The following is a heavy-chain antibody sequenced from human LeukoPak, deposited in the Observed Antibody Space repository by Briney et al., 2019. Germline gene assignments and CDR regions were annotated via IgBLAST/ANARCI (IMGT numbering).Heavy chain of an antibody. CDR2: IHYSGST. D-gene: IGHD1-1*01. CDR3: ARKGNWNPYYNYYYMDV. Sequence: SETLSLTCTVSGGSISSSSYYWGWIRQPPGKGLEWIGSIHYSGSTYYNPSLKSRVTISVDTSKNQFSLKLSSVTAADTAVYYCARKGNWNPYYNYYYMDVWGKGTTVTVSS. CDR1: GGSISSSSYY. V-gene: IGHV4-39*07. J-gene: IGHJ6*03.